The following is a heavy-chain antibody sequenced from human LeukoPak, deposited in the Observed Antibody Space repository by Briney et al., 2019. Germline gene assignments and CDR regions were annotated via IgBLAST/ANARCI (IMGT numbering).Heavy chain of an antibody. CDR3: ARRYYYDTSGYYLAQDAFDI. J-gene: IGHJ3*02. D-gene: IGHD3-22*01. CDR2: LYLGDSDT. Sequence: GESLKISCKGSGYSFTNYWIGWVRQMPRKGLEWMGILYLGDSDTKYSPSFQGQVTISADKSISTAYLQWSSLKASDTAMYYCARRYYYDTSGYYLAQDAFDIWGQGTMVTVSS. V-gene: IGHV5-51*01. CDR1: GYSFTNYW.